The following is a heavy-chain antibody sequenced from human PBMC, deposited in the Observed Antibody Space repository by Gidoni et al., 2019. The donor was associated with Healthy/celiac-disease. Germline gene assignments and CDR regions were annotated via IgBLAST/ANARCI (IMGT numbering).Heavy chain of an antibody. D-gene: IGHD5-12*01. CDR3: ARASGNSGYCGADAFDI. Sequence: QVQLVQSGAEVKKPGASVKVSCKASGHTFISSDMHWVRQAPGQVLEWMGIINPRDGSTSYAQKFQGRVTMTRDTSTSTVYMELSSLRSEDTAVYYCARASGNSGYCGADAFDIWGQGTMVTVSS. CDR1: GHTFISSD. V-gene: IGHV1-46*01. J-gene: IGHJ3*02. CDR2: INPRDGST.